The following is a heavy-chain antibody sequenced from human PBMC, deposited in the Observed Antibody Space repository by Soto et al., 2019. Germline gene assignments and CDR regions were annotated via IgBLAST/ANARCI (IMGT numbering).Heavy chain of an antibody. CDR3: ARVGYSSGWYAGIKFDY. D-gene: IGHD6-19*01. CDR1: GFTFSSYW. V-gene: IGHV3-7*01. Sequence: EVQLVESGGGLVQPGGSLRLSCAASGFTFSSYWMSWVRQAPGKGLEWVANIKQDGSEKYYVESVKGRFTISRDNVKNSLYLQMNSLRAEDTAVYYCARVGYSSGWYAGIKFDYWGQGTLVTVSS. CDR2: IKQDGSEK. J-gene: IGHJ4*02.